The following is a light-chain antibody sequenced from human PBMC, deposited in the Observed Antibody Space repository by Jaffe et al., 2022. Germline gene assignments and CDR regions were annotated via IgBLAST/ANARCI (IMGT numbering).Light chain of an antibody. Sequence: DIQLTQSPSFLSASVGDRVTITCRASQDISSYLAWYQQKPGKAPKLLINAVSTLQSGVPARFSGSESGTEFTLTISSLQPEDFATYYCQQLKIYPLTFGPGTKVDIK. CDR3: QQLKIYPLT. J-gene: IGKJ3*01. CDR1: QDISSY. V-gene: IGKV1-9*01. CDR2: AVS.